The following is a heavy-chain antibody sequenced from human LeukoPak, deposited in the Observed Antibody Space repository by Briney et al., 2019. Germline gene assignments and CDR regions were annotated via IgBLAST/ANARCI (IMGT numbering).Heavy chain of an antibody. J-gene: IGHJ4*02. CDR1: GYTFTSYD. V-gene: IGHV1-8*03. CDR2: MNPNSGNT. Sequence: GASVKVSCKASGYTFTSYDINWVRQATGQGLEWMGWMNPNSGNTGYAQKFQGRVTITRNTSISTAYMELRSLRSDDTAVYYCARQLGGSYATELGYWGQGTLVTVSS. CDR3: ARQLGGSYATELGY. D-gene: IGHD1-26*01.